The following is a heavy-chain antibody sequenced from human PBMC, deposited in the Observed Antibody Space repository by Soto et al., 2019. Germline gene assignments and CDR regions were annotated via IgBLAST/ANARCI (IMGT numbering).Heavy chain of an antibody. Sequence: SETLSLTCTVSGGSISSYYWSWIRQSPGKGLEWIGYIYYSGSTNYNPSLKSRVTISVDTSKKKFSLKLKSVTAADTAVYYCAVGPQAGSDYWGQGTLVTVSS. CDR1: GGSISSYY. D-gene: IGHD2-15*01. CDR3: AVGPQAGSDY. J-gene: IGHJ4*02. CDR2: IYYSGST. V-gene: IGHV4-59*08.